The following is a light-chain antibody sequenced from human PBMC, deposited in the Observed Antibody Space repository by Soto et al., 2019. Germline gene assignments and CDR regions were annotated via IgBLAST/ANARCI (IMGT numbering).Light chain of an antibody. CDR2: NTD. Sequence: QTVVTQEPSFSASPGETVTLTCGLSSGSVSTNYYPSWYQQTPGQAPRTLIYNTDTHSSGVPDRFSGSILGNKAALTITGAQADDESDYYCALYMGSGVSVLGGGTKLTVL. CDR3: ALYMGSGVSV. V-gene: IGLV8-61*01. CDR1: SGSVSTNYY. J-gene: IGLJ3*02.